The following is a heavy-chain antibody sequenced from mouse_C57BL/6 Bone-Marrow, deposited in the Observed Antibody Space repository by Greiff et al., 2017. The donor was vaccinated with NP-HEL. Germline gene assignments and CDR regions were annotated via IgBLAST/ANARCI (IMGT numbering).Heavy chain of an antibody. D-gene: IGHD3-2*02. V-gene: IGHV1-19*01. CDR2: INPYNGGT. CDR3: ARLLRLRDY. CDR1: GYTFTDYY. Sequence: VQLQQSGPVLVKPGASVKMSCKASGYTFTDYYMNWVKQSHGKSLEWIGVINPYNGGTSYNQKFKGKATLTVDKSSSTAYMELNSLKSEDSAVYYCARLLRLRDYWGQGTTLTVSS. J-gene: IGHJ2*01.